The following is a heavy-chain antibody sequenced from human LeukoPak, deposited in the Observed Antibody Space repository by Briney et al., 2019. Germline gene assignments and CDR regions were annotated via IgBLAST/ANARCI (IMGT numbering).Heavy chain of an antibody. J-gene: IGHJ5*02. Sequence: SETLSLTCTVSGGSISSGSYYWSWIRQPPGKGLEWIGYIYYSGSTNYNPSLKSRVTISVDTSKNQFSLKLSSVTAADTAVYYCARRTYGDYGTNWFDPWGQGTLVTVSS. CDR1: GGSISSGSYY. CDR3: ARRTYGDYGTNWFDP. CDR2: IYYSGST. D-gene: IGHD4-17*01. V-gene: IGHV4-61*01.